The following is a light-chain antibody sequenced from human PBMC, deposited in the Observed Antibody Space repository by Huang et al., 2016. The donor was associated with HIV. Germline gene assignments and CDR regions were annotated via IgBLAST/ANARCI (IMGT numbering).Light chain of an antibody. Sequence: DIQVTQSPSSLSASVGDRVTITCRASQDIGSHLNWYQQKPGKAPNVLIYAAPTLESGVPSRFSGSGAGTDFTLSISSLQPEDFATYYCLQSYKTLTFGGGTRVEI. J-gene: IGKJ4*01. CDR2: AAP. CDR3: LQSYKTLT. CDR1: QDIGSH. V-gene: IGKV1-39*01.